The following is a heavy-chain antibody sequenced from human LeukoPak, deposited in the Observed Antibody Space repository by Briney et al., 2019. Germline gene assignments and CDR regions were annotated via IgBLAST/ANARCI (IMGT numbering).Heavy chain of an antibody. J-gene: IGHJ4*02. CDR3: ARTQIAAAGIGSSSHFDY. Sequence: GASVKVSCKASGYTFTGYYMHWVRQAPGQGLEWMGWINPNSGGTNYAQKFQGRVTMTRDTSISTAYMELSRLRSDDTAVYYCARTQIAAAGIGSSSHFDYWGQGTLVTVSS. CDR1: GYTFTGYY. D-gene: IGHD6-13*01. V-gene: IGHV1-2*02. CDR2: INPNSGGT.